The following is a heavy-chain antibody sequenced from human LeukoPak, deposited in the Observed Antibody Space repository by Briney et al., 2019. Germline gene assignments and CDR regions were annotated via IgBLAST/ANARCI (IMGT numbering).Heavy chain of an antibody. Sequence: GGSLRLSCAASGFTFSGYSMHWARQAPGKGLEWVAIIRNDGSVKYYVDSAKGRFTISRDNSENTLYLQMGSLRAEDTAVYFCARGSGSGSFLIDNWGQGTLVTVSS. CDR2: IRNDGSVK. CDR1: GFTFSGYS. J-gene: IGHJ4*02. D-gene: IGHD3-10*01. V-gene: IGHV3-30*04. CDR3: ARGSGSGSFLIDN.